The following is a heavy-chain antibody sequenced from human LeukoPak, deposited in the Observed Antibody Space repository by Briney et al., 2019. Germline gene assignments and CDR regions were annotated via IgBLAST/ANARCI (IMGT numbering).Heavy chain of an antibody. D-gene: IGHD3-22*01. Sequence: ASVKVSCKASGYTFTSYYMHWVRQAPGQGLEWMGIINPSGGSTSYAQKFQGRVTMTRDMSTSTVYMELSSLRSEDTAVYYCARDYDYYDSSGQLDYWGQGTLVTVSS. CDR1: GYTFTSYY. V-gene: IGHV1-46*01. J-gene: IGHJ4*02. CDR2: INPSGGST. CDR3: ARDYDYYDSSGQLDY.